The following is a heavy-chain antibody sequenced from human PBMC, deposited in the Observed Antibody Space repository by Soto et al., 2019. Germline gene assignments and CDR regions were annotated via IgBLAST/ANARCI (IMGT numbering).Heavy chain of an antibody. CDR1: GGSISSYY. CDR2: IYNSGSP. D-gene: IGHD3-10*01. J-gene: IGHJ6*02. V-gene: IGHV4-59*01. Sequence: QVQLQESGPGLVKPSETLSLTCTVSGGSISSYYWSWIRRPPGKGLEWIGYIYNSGSPHSNPSLQSRVTISVDTSKNQFSLKLSSVTAADTGIYYCARARITMVREVIKYNMDVWGQGTTVIVSS. CDR3: ARARITMVREVIKYNMDV.